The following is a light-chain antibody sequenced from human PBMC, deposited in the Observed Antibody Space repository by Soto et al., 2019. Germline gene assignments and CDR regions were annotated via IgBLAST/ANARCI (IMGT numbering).Light chain of an antibody. J-gene: IGLJ1*01. V-gene: IGLV2-14*01. CDR3: SSYTSSSLYV. CDR2: DVS. Sequence: QSVLTQPASVSGSPGQSITISCTGTNSDVGGYNYVSWYQQHPDKAPKLMIYDVSNRPSGVSNRFSGSKSGNTASLTISGLQAEDEADYYCSSYTSSSLYVFGTGTKLPS. CDR1: NSDVGGYNY.